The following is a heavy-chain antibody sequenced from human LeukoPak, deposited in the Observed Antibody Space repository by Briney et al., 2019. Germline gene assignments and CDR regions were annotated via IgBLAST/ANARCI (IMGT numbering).Heavy chain of an antibody. D-gene: IGHD3-10*01. CDR3: ARALGTYYYGSGSYGY. Sequence: ASVNVSCTASGGTFSTYAISWVRQAPGQGLEWMGGIIPIFGTANYAQKFQGRVTITTDESTSTAYMDLSSLRSEDTAVYYCARALGTYYYGSGSYGYWGQGTLVTVSS. J-gene: IGHJ4*02. V-gene: IGHV1-69*05. CDR2: IIPIFGTA. CDR1: GGTFSTYA.